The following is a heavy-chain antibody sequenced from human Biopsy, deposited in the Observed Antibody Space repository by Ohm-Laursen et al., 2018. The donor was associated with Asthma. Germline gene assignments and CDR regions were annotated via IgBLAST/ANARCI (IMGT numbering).Heavy chain of an antibody. CDR2: VGFDESYT. CDR1: GLTFMTYG. CDR3: ARDFSRAIMIGGGREHYFDF. V-gene: IGHV3-33*01. J-gene: IGHJ4*02. D-gene: IGHD3-16*01. Sequence: SLRLSCSASGLTFMTYGMHWVRQVPGKGLEWVATVGFDESYTDHADSVKGRFTISRDNSKNTLHLQMNSLSPEDTAVYYCARDFSRAIMIGGGREHYFDFWGQGTLVTVSS.